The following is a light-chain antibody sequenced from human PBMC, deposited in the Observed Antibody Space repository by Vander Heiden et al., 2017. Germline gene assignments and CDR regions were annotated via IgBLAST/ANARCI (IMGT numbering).Light chain of an antibody. J-gene: IGLJ3*02. Sequence: QSALPQPPSASGSPGKSVTISCTGTSSDVGAYNYVSWYQQHPGKAPTLIIYDVTKRPAVVPDRFSGSKSGNTAVLTVSGLQAEDEADYYCSSQAGSSAVFGGGTTVTVL. V-gene: IGLV2-8*01. CDR3: SSQAGSSAV. CDR1: SSDVGAYNY. CDR2: DVT.